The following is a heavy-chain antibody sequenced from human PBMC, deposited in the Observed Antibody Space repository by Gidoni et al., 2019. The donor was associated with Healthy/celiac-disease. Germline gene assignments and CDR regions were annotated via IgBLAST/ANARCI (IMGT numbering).Heavy chain of an antibody. CDR1: GYSISSGYY. V-gene: IGHV4-38-2*02. J-gene: IGHJ4*02. CDR3: ARDVPTAGFDY. Sequence: QVQLQESGPGLVKPSETLSLTCAVSGYSISSGYYWGWIRQPPGKGLEWIGSIYHSGSTYYNPSLKSRVTISVDTSKNQFSLKLSSVTAADTAVYYCARDVPTAGFDYWGQGTLVTVSS. D-gene: IGHD6-19*01. CDR2: IYHSGST.